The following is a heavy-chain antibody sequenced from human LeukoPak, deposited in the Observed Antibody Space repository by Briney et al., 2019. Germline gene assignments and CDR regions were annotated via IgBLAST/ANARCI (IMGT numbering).Heavy chain of an antibody. CDR2: ISGSGSST. V-gene: IGHV3-23*01. CDR1: GFTFSSYA. D-gene: IGHD6-13*01. J-gene: IGHJ4*02. CDR3: ARRSSSSWSSFDY. Sequence: PGGSLRLSCAASGFTFSSYAMNWVRQAPGKGLDWVSAISGSGSSTYYADSVKGRFTISRDNSKNTLYLQMNSLRVEDTAVYYCARRSSSSWSSFDYWGQGTLVTVSS.